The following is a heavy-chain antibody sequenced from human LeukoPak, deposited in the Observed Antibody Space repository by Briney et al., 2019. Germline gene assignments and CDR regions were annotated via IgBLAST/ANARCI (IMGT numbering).Heavy chain of an antibody. CDR3: ARDNGQLWAHYYFDY. J-gene: IGHJ4*02. Sequence: SVKVSCKTSGYTFSTHWMHWVRQAPGQGLEWMGGIIPIFGTANYAQNFQGRVTITADKSTSTAYMELSSLRSEDTAVYYCARDNGQLWAHYYFDYWGQGTLVTVSS. V-gene: IGHV1-69*06. CDR1: GYTFSTHW. CDR2: IIPIFGTA. D-gene: IGHD5-18*01.